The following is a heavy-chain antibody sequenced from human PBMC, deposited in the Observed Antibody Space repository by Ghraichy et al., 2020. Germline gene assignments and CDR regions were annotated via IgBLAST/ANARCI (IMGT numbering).Heavy chain of an antibody. CDR1: GGSISSYY. J-gene: IGHJ2*01. D-gene: IGHD3/OR15-3a*01. V-gene: IGHV4-4*07. CDR3: ARALDWGDWYFDL. Sequence: ESLNISCTVSGGSISSYYWSWIRQPAGKGLEWIGRIYTSGNTNYNPSLKSRVTMSVDTSKNQFSLKLSSVTAADTAVYYCARALDWGDWYFDLWGRGTLVTVSS. CDR2: IYTSGNT.